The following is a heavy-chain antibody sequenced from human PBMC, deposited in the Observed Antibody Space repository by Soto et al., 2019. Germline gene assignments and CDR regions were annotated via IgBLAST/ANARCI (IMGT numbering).Heavy chain of an antibody. J-gene: IGHJ4*02. CDR2: ISTSGTST. Sequence: QMHLVESGGGLVKPGGSLRLSCEASGFTLSIHDMAWIRQAPGKGLEWVSYISTSGTSTFYADSVKGRFTISRDNAKDSLFLQMNSLRVDDTAVYFCARDGVLFRAGFDSWGQGTLVTVAS. V-gene: IGHV3-11*01. CDR1: GFTLSIHD. D-gene: IGHD3-3*01. CDR3: ARDGVLFRAGFDS.